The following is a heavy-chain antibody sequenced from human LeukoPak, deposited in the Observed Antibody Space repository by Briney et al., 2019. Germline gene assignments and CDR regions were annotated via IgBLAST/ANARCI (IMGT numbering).Heavy chain of an antibody. D-gene: IGHD3-10*01. J-gene: IGHJ3*02. CDR1: GFTFSYYG. V-gene: IGHV3-74*01. CDR3: ARRSAGKDAFDI. CDR2: INSDGGST. Sequence: AGSLRLSCAVSGFTFSYYGMSWVRQAPGKGLVWVSRINSDGGSTSYTDSVKGRFTISRDNAKNTLYLQMNSLRAEDTAVYYCARRSAGKDAFDIWGQGTKDTVSS.